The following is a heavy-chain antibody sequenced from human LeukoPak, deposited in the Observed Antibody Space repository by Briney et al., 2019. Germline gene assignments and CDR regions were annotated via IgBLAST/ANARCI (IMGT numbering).Heavy chain of an antibody. J-gene: IGHJ4*02. CDR2: VDYNGAT. CDR3: TRCCYDPFDY. V-gene: IGHV4-59*01. CDR1: GASIRSDH. D-gene: IGHD3-16*01. Sequence: SETLSLTYAVSGASIRSDHLMCTRQLPGKGLEWIGNVDYNGATKYNSSLQSRITISLDTANNQFSLTLTSVTAADTALYFCTRCCYDPFDYWGQGSLVTVSS.